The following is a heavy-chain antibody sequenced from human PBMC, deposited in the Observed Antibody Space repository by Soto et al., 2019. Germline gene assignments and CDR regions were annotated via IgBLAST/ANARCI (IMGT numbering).Heavy chain of an antibody. CDR1: GFTFSRYW. CDR3: AKSPYFFRGPLDY. D-gene: IGHD3-9*01. Sequence: VGSLRLSCAASGFTFSRYWMSWVRQAPGKGLEWVANIKQDGSEKYYVDSVKGRFTISRDNAKNSLYLQMNSLRAEDTAVYYCAKSPYFFRGPLDYWGQGTLLTVSS. CDR2: IKQDGSEK. J-gene: IGHJ4*02. V-gene: IGHV3-7*03.